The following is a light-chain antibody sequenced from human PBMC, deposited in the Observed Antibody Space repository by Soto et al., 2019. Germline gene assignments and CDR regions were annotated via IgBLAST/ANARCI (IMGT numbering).Light chain of an antibody. CDR1: SSDVGAYNL. CDR3: CSYAGRPYV. CDR2: EVT. V-gene: IGLV2-23*02. Sequence: QSVLTQPASVSGSPGQSITISCTGTSSDVGAYNLVSWYQVQPGKAPKLMIFEVTKRPSGVSNRFSGSKSGNTASLTISGLHTEDEADYFCCSYAGRPYVFGTGTKVTVL. J-gene: IGLJ1*01.